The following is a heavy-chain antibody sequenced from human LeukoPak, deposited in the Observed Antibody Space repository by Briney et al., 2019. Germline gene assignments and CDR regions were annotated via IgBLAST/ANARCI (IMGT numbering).Heavy chain of an antibody. J-gene: IGHJ4*02. CDR2: INPNSGDT. CDR3: AKSAQYSSAWFTGSFDY. Sequence: ASVKVSCKASGYTFSGYYLHWVRQAPGQGLQWVGWINPNSGDTHYAQMFQGRVTMTRDTSINTAYMELRRVRSDGTAVYYCAKSAQYSSAWFTGSFDYWGQGTLVTVSS. D-gene: IGHD6-13*01. CDR1: GYTFSGYY. V-gene: IGHV1-2*02.